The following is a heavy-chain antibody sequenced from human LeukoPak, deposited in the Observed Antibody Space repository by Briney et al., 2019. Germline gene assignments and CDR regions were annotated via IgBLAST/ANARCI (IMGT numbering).Heavy chain of an antibody. CDR1: EFTFNNYA. V-gene: IGHV3-23*01. D-gene: IGHD3-22*01. Sequence: PPGGSLRLSRAASEFTFNNYAMSWVRQAPGKGLEWVSAISRSGDITFHPDSVKGRFTTCRDNSRYTLYLQMTSLRAEDAAVYYCAKDLPNYYESNGHYYRRDGDYWGQGTLVTVSS. J-gene: IGHJ4*02. CDR3: AKDLPNYYESNGHYYRRDGDY. CDR2: ISRSGDIT.